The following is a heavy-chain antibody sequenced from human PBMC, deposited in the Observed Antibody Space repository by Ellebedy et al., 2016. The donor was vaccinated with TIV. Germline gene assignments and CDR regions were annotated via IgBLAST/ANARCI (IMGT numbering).Heavy chain of an antibody. V-gene: IGHV3-30*04. CDR3: AREYCSGVSCYFDY. D-gene: IGHD2-15*01. Sequence: GGSLRLSCAAYGLTFSTYAMHWVRQAPGKGLEWVAVTSYDGSKKYYADSVQGRFTISRDNSKNTLYLQMNSLRAEDTAVYYCAREYCSGVSCYFDYWGQGTLVTVSS. CDR2: TSYDGSKK. CDR1: GLTFSTYA. J-gene: IGHJ4*02.